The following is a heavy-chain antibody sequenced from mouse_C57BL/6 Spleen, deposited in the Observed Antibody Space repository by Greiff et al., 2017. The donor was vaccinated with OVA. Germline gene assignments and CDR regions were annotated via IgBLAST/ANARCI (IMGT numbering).Heavy chain of an antibody. D-gene: IGHD2-3*01. CDR3: ARDGWEPMDY. Sequence: EVQRVDSGGGLVQSGRSLRLSCATSGFTFSDFYMEWVRQAPGKGLEWIAASRHKANDYTTEYSASVKGRFIVSKDTTQSILYLQMNDLRAADTANYYSARDGWEPMDYWGQGTSVTVSS. CDR1: GFTFSDFY. J-gene: IGHJ4*01. CDR2: SRHKANDYTT. V-gene: IGHV7-1*01.